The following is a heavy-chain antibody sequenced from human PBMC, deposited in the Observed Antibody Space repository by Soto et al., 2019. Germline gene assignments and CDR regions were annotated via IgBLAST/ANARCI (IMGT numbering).Heavy chain of an antibody. J-gene: IGHJ6*02. CDR2: FFSSGTT. V-gene: IGHV4-30-4*01. D-gene: IGHD3-16*01. CDR3: ARVPSPFDFYYAMDV. CDR1: GDSIGSGNKY. Sequence: QVQLRESGPGLVMPSQTLSLTCTVSGDSIGSGNKYWSWIRQAPGKGLEWIGDFFSSGTTYYNTSLKSRRTMSLDTSQNQFSLKLNSVTAADTAVYFCARVPSPFDFYYAMDVWVQGTTVTVSS.